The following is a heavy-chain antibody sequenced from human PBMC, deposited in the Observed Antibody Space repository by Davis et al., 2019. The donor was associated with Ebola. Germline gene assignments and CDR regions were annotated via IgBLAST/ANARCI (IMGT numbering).Heavy chain of an antibody. D-gene: IGHD6-19*01. Sequence: PGGSLRLSCAASGFTFSSYGMHWVRQAPGKGLEWVAVISYDGSNKYYADSVKGRFTISRDNSKNTLYLQMNSLRAEDTAVYYCAKSSGYSSGWYGSWFDPWGQGTLVTVSS. CDR2: ISYDGSNK. CDR3: AKSSGYSSGWYGSWFDP. CDR1: GFTFSSYG. J-gene: IGHJ5*02. V-gene: IGHV3-30*18.